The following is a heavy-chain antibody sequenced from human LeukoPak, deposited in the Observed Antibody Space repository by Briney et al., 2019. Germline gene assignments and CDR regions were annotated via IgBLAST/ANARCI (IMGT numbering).Heavy chain of an antibody. Sequence: GASVRVSFKTSVYTDNKFGITWVRQAPGQGLEWIGWISSDNGNTKYADKVQGRVSMTTDRSTNTAYLELRSLRFDDTAVYFCANVAKGRYFFYYMDVWGKGTTVTVSS. CDR3: ANVAKGRYFFYYMDV. J-gene: IGHJ6*03. CDR1: VYTDNKFG. V-gene: IGHV1-18*01. CDR2: ISSDNGNT.